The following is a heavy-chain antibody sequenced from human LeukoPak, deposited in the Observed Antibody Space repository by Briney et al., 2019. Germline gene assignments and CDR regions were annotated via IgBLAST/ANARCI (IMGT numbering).Heavy chain of an antibody. V-gene: IGHV1-8*01. Sequence: GASVKVSCTASGYTSSSYDINWVRQAAGQGLEWMGWMNPKTGNTGYAQKFQGRLSFTRNTSINTAYMELSSLRPEDTAVYYCARGPRVFGVVLSSHWFFDVWGRGTLVTVSS. CDR1: GYTSSSYD. D-gene: IGHD3-3*01. CDR2: MNPKTGNT. CDR3: ARGPRVFGVVLSSHWFFDV. J-gene: IGHJ2*01.